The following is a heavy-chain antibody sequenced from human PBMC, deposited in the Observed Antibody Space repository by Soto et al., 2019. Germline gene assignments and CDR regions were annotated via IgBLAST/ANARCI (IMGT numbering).Heavy chain of an antibody. CDR1: GGTFSSYV. Sequence: ASVKVSCKASGGTFSSYVFSWVRQAPGQGLEWMGRIIPMFGTADYAQKFQGRVTIIADESTNTAYMELSSLRSEDTALYYCAREGVGPTSGSFEYWGQGTLVTVSS. CDR3: AREGVGPTSGSFEY. J-gene: IGHJ4*02. CDR2: IIPMFGTA. D-gene: IGHD1-26*01. V-gene: IGHV1-69*13.